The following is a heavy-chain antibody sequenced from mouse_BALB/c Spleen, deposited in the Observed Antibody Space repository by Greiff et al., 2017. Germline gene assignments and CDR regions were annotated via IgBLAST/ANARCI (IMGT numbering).Heavy chain of an antibody. Sequence: QVQLQQPGAELVRPGASVKLSCKASGYTFTIYWINWVKQRPGQGLEWIGNIYPSDSYTNYNQKFKDKATLTVDKSSSTAYMQLSSPTSEDSAVYYCTRQDYGNDYWGQGTTLTVSS. CDR2: IYPSDSYT. J-gene: IGHJ2*01. CDR3: TRQDYGNDY. V-gene: IGHV1-69*02. CDR1: GYTFTIYW. D-gene: IGHD2-1*01.